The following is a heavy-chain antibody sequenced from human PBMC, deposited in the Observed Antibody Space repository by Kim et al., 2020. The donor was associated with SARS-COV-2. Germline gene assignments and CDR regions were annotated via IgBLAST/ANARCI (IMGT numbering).Heavy chain of an antibody. J-gene: IGHJ4*02. CDR2: ISWNSGSI. Sequence: GGSLRLSCAASGFTFDDYAMHWVRQAPGKGLEWVSGISWNSGSIGYADSVKGRFAISRDNAKNSLYLQMNSLRAEDTALYYCAKAQSYSSSRIYYFDYWGQGTLVTVSS. D-gene: IGHD6-13*01. V-gene: IGHV3-9*01. CDR1: GFTFDDYA. CDR3: AKAQSYSSSRIYYFDY.